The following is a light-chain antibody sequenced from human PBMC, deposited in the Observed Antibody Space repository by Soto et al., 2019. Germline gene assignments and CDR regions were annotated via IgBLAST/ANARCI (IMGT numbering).Light chain of an antibody. J-gene: IGKJ1*01. Sequence: DIQMTQSPSTLSASVGDRVTITCRASQSIGSWLAWYQQKPGKAPKLLIHKASSLESGVPSRFSGSGSGTEFTLTISSLQPDDFASYYCQQYGSYSPWTFGQGTKVEI. CDR2: KAS. V-gene: IGKV1-5*03. CDR3: QQYGSYSPWT. CDR1: QSIGSW.